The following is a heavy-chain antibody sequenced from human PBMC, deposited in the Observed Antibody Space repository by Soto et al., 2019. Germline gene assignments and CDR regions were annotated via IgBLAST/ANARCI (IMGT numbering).Heavy chain of an antibody. Sequence: PSETLSLTCTVSGGSIGSSSYYWGWIRQPPGKGLEWIGSIYYSGSTYYNPSLKSRVTISVDTSKNRFSLKLSSVTAADTAVYYCAGTVTSPAFYYYYGMDVWGQGTTVTVSS. CDR2: IYYSGST. V-gene: IGHV4-39*01. J-gene: IGHJ6*02. D-gene: IGHD4-17*01. CDR1: GGSIGSSSYY. CDR3: AGTVTSPAFYYYYGMDV.